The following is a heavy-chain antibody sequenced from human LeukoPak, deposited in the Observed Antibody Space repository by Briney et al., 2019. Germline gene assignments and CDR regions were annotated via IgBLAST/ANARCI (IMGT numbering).Heavy chain of an antibody. Sequence: ASVKVSCKASGYTFTGYYMHWVRQAPGQGLEWMGWINPNSGGTNYAQKFQGRVTMTRDTSISTAYTELSRLRSDDTAVYYCARFHSSSVPPDYWGQGTLVTVSS. CDR2: INPNSGGT. D-gene: IGHD6-6*01. CDR3: ARFHSSSVPPDY. CDR1: GYTFTGYY. V-gene: IGHV1-2*02. J-gene: IGHJ4*02.